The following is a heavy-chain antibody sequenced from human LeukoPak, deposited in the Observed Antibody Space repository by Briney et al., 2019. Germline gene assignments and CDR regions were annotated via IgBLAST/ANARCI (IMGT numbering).Heavy chain of an antibody. CDR2: ISSSGSTI. J-gene: IGHJ4*02. CDR3: ARDSGYYYVSNPC. D-gene: IGHD3-22*01. CDR1: GFTFSDYY. V-gene: IGHV3-11*01. Sequence: NPGGSLRLSCAASGFTFSDYYMSWVRQAPGKGLEWVSYISSSGSTIYYADSVKGRFTISRDNAKNSLYLQMNSLRAEDTAVYYCARDSGYYYVSNPCWGQGTLVTVSS.